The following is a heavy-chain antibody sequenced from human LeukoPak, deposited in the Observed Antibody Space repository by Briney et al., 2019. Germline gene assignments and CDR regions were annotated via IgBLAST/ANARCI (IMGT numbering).Heavy chain of an antibody. D-gene: IGHD5-24*01. CDR3: ARGRWLQFSD. J-gene: IGHJ4*02. V-gene: IGHV4-4*08. CDR1: GGSISNYY. CDR2: IYITWST. Sequence: SETLSLTCTVSGGSISNYYWNWIRQPPGKGLEWIGYIYITWSTNYNPSLKSRVTISLDTSKNQFSLKLSSVTAADTAIYYCARGRWLQFSDWGPGTLVTV.